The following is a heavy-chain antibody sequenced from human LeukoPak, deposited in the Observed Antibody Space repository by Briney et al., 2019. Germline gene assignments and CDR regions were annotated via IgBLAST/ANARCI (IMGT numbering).Heavy chain of an antibody. CDR2: IYYSGST. J-gene: IGHJ4*02. CDR3: ARGWSERHIVVVTASFPDY. D-gene: IGHD2-21*02. V-gene: IGHV4-39*07. Sequence: SETLSLTCTVSGGSISSSSYYWGWIRQPPGKGLEWIGSIYYSGSTYYNPSLKSRVTISVDTSKNQFSLKLSSVTAADTAVYYCARGWSERHIVVVTASFPDYWGQGTLVTVSS. CDR1: GGSISSSSYY.